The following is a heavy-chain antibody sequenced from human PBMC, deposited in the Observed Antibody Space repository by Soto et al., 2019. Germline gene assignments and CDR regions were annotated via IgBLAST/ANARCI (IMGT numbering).Heavy chain of an antibody. D-gene: IGHD3-3*01. Sequence: GGSLRLSCAASGFTFSSYWMSWVRQAPGKGLEWVANIKQDGSEKYYVDSVKGRFTISRDNAKNSLYLQMNSLRAEDTAVYYCASFRYDFWSGSNYFDYWGQGTLVTVSS. CDR1: GFTFSSYW. CDR3: ASFRYDFWSGSNYFDY. CDR2: IKQDGSEK. V-gene: IGHV3-7*05. J-gene: IGHJ4*02.